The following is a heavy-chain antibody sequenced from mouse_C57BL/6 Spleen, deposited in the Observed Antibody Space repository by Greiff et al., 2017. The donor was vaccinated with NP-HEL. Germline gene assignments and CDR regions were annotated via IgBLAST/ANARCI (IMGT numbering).Heavy chain of an antibody. J-gene: IGHJ2*01. CDR2: IYPRSGNT. CDR1: GYTFTSYG. V-gene: IGHV1-81*01. Sequence: VQVVESGAELARPGASVKLSCKASGYTFTSYGISWVKQRTGQGLEWIGEIYPRSGNTYYNEKFKGKATLTADKSSSTAYMELRSLTSEDSAVYFCARRFYDVFDYWGQGTTLTVSS. CDR3: ARRFYDVFDY. D-gene: IGHD2-3*01.